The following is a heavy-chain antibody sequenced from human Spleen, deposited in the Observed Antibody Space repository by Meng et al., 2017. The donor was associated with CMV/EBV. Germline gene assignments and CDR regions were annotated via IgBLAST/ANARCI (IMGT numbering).Heavy chain of an antibody. D-gene: IGHD3-3*01. CDR1: GYTFTGYY. V-gene: IGHV1-2*02. Sequence: ASVKVSCKASGYTFTGYYIPWVRQARGQGLEWMGWINPHSGDTKYTQKFQGRVTMTRDTSINTAYMGLSSLTSDDTAVYYCARTYDLTGSYFDLWGRGSLVTVSS. CDR2: INPHSGDT. J-gene: IGHJ2*01. CDR3: ARTYDLTGSYFDL.